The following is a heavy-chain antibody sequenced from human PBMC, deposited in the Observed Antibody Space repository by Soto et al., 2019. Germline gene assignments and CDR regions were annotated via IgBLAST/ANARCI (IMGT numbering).Heavy chain of an antibody. V-gene: IGHV3-23*01. D-gene: IGHD3-22*01. Sequence: QPGGSLRLSCAASGFTFSSYAMNWVRQAPGKGLEWVSAISGGAATTHFADSVKGRFTISRDNSKNTLYLQMNSLRAEDTAVYYCARDRSYYDSSGSYSPPYWGQGTLVTVSS. CDR3: ARDRSYYDSSGSYSPPY. CDR1: GFTFSSYA. CDR2: ISGGAATT. J-gene: IGHJ4*02.